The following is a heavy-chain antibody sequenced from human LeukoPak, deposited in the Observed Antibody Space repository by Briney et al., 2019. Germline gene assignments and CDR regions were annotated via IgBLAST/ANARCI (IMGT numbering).Heavy chain of an antibody. V-gene: IGHV4-39*07. CDR2: IYHTGST. Sequence: PSETLSLTCTVSGGSISSSSYYWGWIRQPPGKGLDWIGTIYHTGSTSYNPSLKSRVTISVDTSENQFSLRLSSVTAADTAVYYCARVRWERGYYFDYWGQGTLVTVSS. CDR3: ARVRWERGYYFDY. D-gene: IGHD1-26*01. J-gene: IGHJ4*02. CDR1: GGSISSSSYY.